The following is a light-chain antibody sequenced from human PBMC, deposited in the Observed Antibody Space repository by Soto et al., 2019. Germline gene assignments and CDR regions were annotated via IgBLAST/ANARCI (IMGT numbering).Light chain of an antibody. J-gene: IGKJ1*01. CDR2: KAS. Sequence: IQMTQSPSTLSASVGDRVTFTCRASQTISTWLAWYRQKPGEAPKLLIYKASTLEVGVPSRFSASGSGTEFTLTINTLQPADFATYYCKQYNSYPWTFGQVTKV. CDR3: KQYNSYPWT. V-gene: IGKV1-5*03. CDR1: QTISTW.